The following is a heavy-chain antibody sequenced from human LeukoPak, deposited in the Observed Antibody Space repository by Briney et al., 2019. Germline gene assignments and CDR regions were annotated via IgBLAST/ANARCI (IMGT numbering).Heavy chain of an antibody. J-gene: IGHJ4*02. CDR2: INHSGST. CDR1: GASFSGNY. D-gene: IGHD2-2*01. Sequence: PSETLSLTCVVYGASFSGNYWTWIRQPPEKGLEWIGEINHSGSTNYNPSLKSRVTMSVDTSKNQFSLKLSSVTAADTAVYFCARGDCSSTTCFHYYFDYWGQGTLVTVSS. CDR3: ARGDCSSTTCFHYYFDY. V-gene: IGHV4-34*01.